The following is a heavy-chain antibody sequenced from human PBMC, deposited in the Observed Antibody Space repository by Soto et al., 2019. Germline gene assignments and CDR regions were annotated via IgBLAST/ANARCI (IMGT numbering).Heavy chain of an antibody. V-gene: IGHV3-23*01. D-gene: IGHD6-19*01. Sequence: EVQLLESGGSLVHPGGSLRLSCAASGFSFSYFAMSWVRQAPGKGLEWVAAISGSGGNTYYADSVKGRFTISRDNSKNTLFLQMNSLRDEGTAVYYCAKDRGGSGWSTLDHWGQGTRVTVSS. CDR1: GFSFSYFA. J-gene: IGHJ4*02. CDR3: AKDRGGSGWSTLDH. CDR2: ISGSGGNT.